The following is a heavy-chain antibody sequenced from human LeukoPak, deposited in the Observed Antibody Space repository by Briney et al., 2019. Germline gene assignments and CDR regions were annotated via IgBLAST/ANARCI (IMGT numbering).Heavy chain of an antibody. CDR3: ARRDGRIIMVRGVITAAQPFDY. Sequence: PSETLSLTCTVSGGSISSYYWSWIRQPPGKGLEWIGYIYYSGSANYNPSLKSRVTISVDTSKNQFSLKLPSVTAADTAVYYCARRDGRIIMVRGVITAAQPFDYWGQGTLVTVSS. J-gene: IGHJ4*02. D-gene: IGHD3-10*01. V-gene: IGHV4-59*12. CDR2: IYYSGSA. CDR1: GGSISSYY.